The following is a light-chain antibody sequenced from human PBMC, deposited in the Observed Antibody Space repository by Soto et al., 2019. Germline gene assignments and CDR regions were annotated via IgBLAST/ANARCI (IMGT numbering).Light chain of an antibody. CDR2: EVT. V-gene: IGLV2-14*01. CDR1: SSDIGGHDY. Sequence: QSALTQPASVSGSPGQSITISCTGTSSDIGGHDYVFWYQQYPGKAPKLLISEVTNRPSGVSRRFSGSKSGATASLTITGLLAEDEADYYCCSYAGSGAAVFGIGTKLTVL. CDR3: CSYAGSGAAV. J-gene: IGLJ1*01.